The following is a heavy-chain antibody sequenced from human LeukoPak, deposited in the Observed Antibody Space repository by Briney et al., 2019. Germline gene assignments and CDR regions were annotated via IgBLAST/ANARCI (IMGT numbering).Heavy chain of an antibody. J-gene: IGHJ4*02. CDR1: GFPFSDSA. Sequence: GGSLKLSCEVSGFPFSDSAMHWVRQASGKGLEWVGRSRNRANNYATAYAASVRGRFTISRDNSKNTLYLQVNSLRAEDTAVYYCAKGHQECTTASCSCYFDFWGQGTLVTVSS. CDR3: AKGHQECTTASCSCYFDF. V-gene: IGHV3-73*01. D-gene: IGHD2-2*01. CDR2: SRNRANNYAT.